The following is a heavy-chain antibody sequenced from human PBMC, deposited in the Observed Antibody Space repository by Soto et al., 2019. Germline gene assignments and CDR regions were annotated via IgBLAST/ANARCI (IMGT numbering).Heavy chain of an antibody. CDR2: IGTTGDP. CDR1: ELTFRNYA. V-gene: IGHV3-13*05. CDR3: GRGSSGWYSEVDF. J-gene: IGHJ4*02. D-gene: IGHD6-19*01. Sequence: HREGSNKIACAVSELTFRNYAMLWVRQTTGKGLEWVSAIGTTGDPYYPGSVNGRFTTSRDNAKNSLYLKMNSLTVEDTGVYFCGRGSSGWYSEVDFWGQGT.